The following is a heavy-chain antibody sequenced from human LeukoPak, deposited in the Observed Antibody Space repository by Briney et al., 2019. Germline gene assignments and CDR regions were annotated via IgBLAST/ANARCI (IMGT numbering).Heavy chain of an antibody. CDR2: IYYSGST. V-gene: IGHV4-59*12. CDR1: GGSISSYY. J-gene: IGHJ6*03. Sequence: SETLSLTCTVSGGSISSYYWSWIRQPPGKGLEWIGYIYYSGSTNYNPSLKSRVTMSVDTSKNQFSLKLSSVTAADTAVYYCARFNYYGSGSYTYYYYYMDVWGKGTTVTVSS. D-gene: IGHD3-10*01. CDR3: ARFNYYGSGSYTYYYYYMDV.